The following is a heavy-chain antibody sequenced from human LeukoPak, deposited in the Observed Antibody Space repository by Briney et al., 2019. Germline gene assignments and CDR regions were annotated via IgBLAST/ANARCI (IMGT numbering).Heavy chain of an antibody. CDR1: GYTFTRYY. CDR2: INPNSGGT. J-gene: IGHJ3*02. V-gene: IGHV1-2*02. Sequence: ASVKVSCKASGYTFTRYYMHWVRQAPGQGLEWMGWINPNSGGTNYAQKFQGRVTMTRDTSISTAYMELSRLRSDDTAVYYCARGRREWEPYDAFDIWGQGTMVTVSS. CDR3: ARGRREWEPYDAFDI. D-gene: IGHD1-26*01.